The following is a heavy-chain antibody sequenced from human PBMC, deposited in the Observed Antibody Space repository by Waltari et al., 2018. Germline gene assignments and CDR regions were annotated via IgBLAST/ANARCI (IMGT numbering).Heavy chain of an antibody. J-gene: IGHJ5*02. V-gene: IGHV3-21*01. CDR3: CSYGARYNWFDP. D-gene: IGHD5-18*01. CDR2: MSSRSSYI. CDR1: GFTFSSYS. Sequence: EVQLVESGGGLVKPGGSLRLSCAASGFTFSSYSMNWVRQAPGKGLGGVSSMSSRSSYIYYADSVKGRFTISRDNAKNALYLQMNSLRAEDTAVYYCCSYGARYNWFDPWGQGTLVTVSS.